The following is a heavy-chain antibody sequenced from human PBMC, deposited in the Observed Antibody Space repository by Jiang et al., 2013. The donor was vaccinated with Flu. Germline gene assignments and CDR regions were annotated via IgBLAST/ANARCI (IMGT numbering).Heavy chain of an antibody. D-gene: IGHD2-15*01. CDR2: INPTGGAT. V-gene: IGHV1-46*01. Sequence: SGAEVKKPGDSVKISCKASGYTFISYFIHWVRQAPGQGPEWMGIINPTGGATDYAQKFQARVTMTRDTSTSTVYMELSNLRSDDTAIYYCAKDAVVAAATAWFDSWGQGTLVTVSS. CDR3: AKDAVVAAATAWFDS. J-gene: IGHJ5*01. CDR1: GYTFISYF.